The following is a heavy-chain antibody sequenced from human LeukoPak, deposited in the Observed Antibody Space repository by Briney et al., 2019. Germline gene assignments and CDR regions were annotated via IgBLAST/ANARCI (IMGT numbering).Heavy chain of an antibody. D-gene: IGHD3-3*01. V-gene: IGHV1-69*13. Sequence: ASVKVSCKASGGTFSSYAISWVRQAPGQGLEWMGGIIPIFGTANYAQKFQGRVTITADESTSTAYMELSSLRSEDTAVYYCARDRNTIFGSDPWGQGTLVTVSS. CDR2: IIPIFGTA. CDR3: ARDRNTIFGSDP. J-gene: IGHJ5*02. CDR1: GGTFSSYA.